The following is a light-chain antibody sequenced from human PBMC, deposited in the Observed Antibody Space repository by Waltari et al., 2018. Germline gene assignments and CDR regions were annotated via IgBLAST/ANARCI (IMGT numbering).Light chain of an antibody. CDR3: SSYTTSSTVV. V-gene: IGLV2-14*01. CDR2: EVN. Sequence: QSALTPTASVSGSRGQSVTISCTGTNTDIGSSTFVSSYQQHPNKAPRLIIYEVNNRPSGVSTRFSGSRSGNAASLTISDLQSEDEAHYYCSSYTTSSTVVFGTGTKVT. J-gene: IGLJ1*01. CDR1: NTDIGSSTF.